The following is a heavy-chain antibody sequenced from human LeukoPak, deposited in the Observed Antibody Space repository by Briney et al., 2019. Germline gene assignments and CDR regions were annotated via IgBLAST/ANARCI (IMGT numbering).Heavy chain of an antibody. CDR1: GYSENFYG. Sequence: ASVKVSCKTSGYSENFYGITWVRQVAGQGLEWMGWISAYNGNTNYAQKLQGRVTMTTDTSTSTAYMELRSLRSDDTAVYYCARDDSSSWYDYWGQGTLVTVSS. V-gene: IGHV1-18*01. J-gene: IGHJ4*02. D-gene: IGHD6-13*01. CDR2: ISAYNGNT. CDR3: ARDDSSSWYDY.